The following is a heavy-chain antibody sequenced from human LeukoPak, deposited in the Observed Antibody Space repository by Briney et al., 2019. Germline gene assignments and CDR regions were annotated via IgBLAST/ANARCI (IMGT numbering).Heavy chain of an antibody. Sequence: GGSLRLSCVASGFTFSSYGIHWVRQAPGKGLEWVAVISYDGSNKYYADSVKGRFTISRDDAKTSLFLQMNSLGVEDTAVYYCAKWMGRDSWGQGTLVTVSS. J-gene: IGHJ4*02. CDR1: GFTFSSYG. CDR2: ISYDGSNK. V-gene: IGHV3-30*18. D-gene: IGHD5-12*01. CDR3: AKWMGRDS.